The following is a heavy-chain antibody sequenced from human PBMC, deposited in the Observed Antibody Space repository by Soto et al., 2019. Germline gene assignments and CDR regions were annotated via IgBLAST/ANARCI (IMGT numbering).Heavy chain of an antibody. CDR3: ARHTKRPGRFLEWPYYMDV. D-gene: IGHD3-3*01. V-gene: IGHV4-39*01. CDR2: IYYSGST. CDR1: GGSISSSSYY. Sequence: PSETLSLTCTVSGGSISSSSYYWGWIRQPPGKGLEWIGSIYYSGSTYYNPSLKSRITISVDTSKNQFSLKLSSVTAADTAVYYCARHTKRPGRFLEWPYYMDVWGKGTTVTVSS. J-gene: IGHJ6*03.